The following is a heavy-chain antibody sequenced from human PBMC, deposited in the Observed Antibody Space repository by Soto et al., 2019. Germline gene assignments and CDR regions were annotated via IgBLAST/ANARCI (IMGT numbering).Heavy chain of an antibody. CDR1: GFTVSSNY. CDR2: IYSGGST. J-gene: IGHJ5*02. D-gene: IGHD3-16*01. CDR3: ASSRRWGDNWFDP. V-gene: IGHV3-53*01. Sequence: GGSLRLSCAASGFTVSSNYMSWVRQAPGKGLEWVSVIYSGGSTYYADSVKGRFTISRDNSKNTLYLQMNSLRAEDTAVYYCASSRRWGDNWFDPWGQGTLVTVSS.